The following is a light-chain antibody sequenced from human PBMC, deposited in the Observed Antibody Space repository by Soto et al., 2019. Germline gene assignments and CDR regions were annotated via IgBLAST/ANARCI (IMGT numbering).Light chain of an antibody. CDR2: DVY. CDR3: DSYTSSSLYV. Sequence: AMAQPAAVSGSPGQSITISCTGTSSDVGGYNYVSWYQQHPGKAPKVMIYDVYNRPSGVSNRFSGSKSGNTASLTISGLQAEDEADYYCDSYTSSSLYVFGSGTKVTVL. J-gene: IGLJ1*01. CDR1: SSDVGGYNY. V-gene: IGLV2-14*01.